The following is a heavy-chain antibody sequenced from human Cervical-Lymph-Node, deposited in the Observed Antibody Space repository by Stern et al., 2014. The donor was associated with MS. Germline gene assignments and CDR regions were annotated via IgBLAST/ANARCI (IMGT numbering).Heavy chain of an antibody. CDR2: ISHDGSKV. V-gene: IGHV3-30-3*01. CDR3: ARDLVWFGELDWGAMDV. CDR1: GFNFSSYA. D-gene: IGHD3-10*01. Sequence: VQLVESGGGVVQPGRALRLSCGATGFNFSSYAMQWVRQAPGKGLEWLAVISHDGSKVYCTESVKGRFTVSRDNSKNTLFLQVSSLRPEDTAEYYCARDLVWFGELDWGAMDVWGHGTTVTVSS. J-gene: IGHJ6*02.